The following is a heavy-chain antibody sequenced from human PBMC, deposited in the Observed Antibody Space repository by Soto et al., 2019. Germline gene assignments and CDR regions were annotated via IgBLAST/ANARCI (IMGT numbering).Heavy chain of an antibody. J-gene: IGHJ6*03. CDR3: AKFRGPSYSYYYMDV. V-gene: IGHV3-23*01. Sequence: EVQLLESGGGLVQPGGSLRLSCAASGFTFGTYAMKWLRQAPGRGLECVSFISGSGRTTYYADSVKGRFTVSRDNSKNTMYLQMNSLRAEDTALYYCAKFRGPSYSYYYMDVWGKGTRSPSP. CDR2: ISGSGRTT. D-gene: IGHD3-16*01. CDR1: GFTFGTYA.